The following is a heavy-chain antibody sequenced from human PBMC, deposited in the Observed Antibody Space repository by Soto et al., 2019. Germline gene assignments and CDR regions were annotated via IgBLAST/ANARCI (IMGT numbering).Heavy chain of an antibody. CDR3: ARDLLYGSGVLFDY. Sequence: PSETLSLTCTVSGGSISSGDYYWSWIRQPPGKGLEWIGYIYYSGSTYYNPSLKSRVTISVDTSKNQFSLKLSSATAADTAVYYCARDLLYGSGVLFDYWGQGTLVTVSS. D-gene: IGHD3-10*01. J-gene: IGHJ4*02. CDR1: GGSISSGDYY. V-gene: IGHV4-30-4*01. CDR2: IYYSGST.